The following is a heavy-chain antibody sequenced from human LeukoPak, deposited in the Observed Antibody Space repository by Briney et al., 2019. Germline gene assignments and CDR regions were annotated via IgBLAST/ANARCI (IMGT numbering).Heavy chain of an antibody. D-gene: IGHD6-13*01. V-gene: IGHV3-64*01. CDR3: ASSIAAAGTDPVWDYYYYMDV. CDR1: GFTFRNFG. J-gene: IGHJ6*03. Sequence: PGRSLRLSCAVSGFTFRNFGMHWVRQAPGKGLEYVSAISSNGGSTYYANSVKGRFTISRDNSKNTLYLQMGSLRAEDMAVYYCASSIAAAGTDPVWDYYYYMDVWGKGTTVTISS. CDR2: ISSNGGST.